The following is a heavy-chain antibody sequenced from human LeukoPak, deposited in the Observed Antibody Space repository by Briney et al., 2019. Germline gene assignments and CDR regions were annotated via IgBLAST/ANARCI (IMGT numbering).Heavy chain of an antibody. CDR2: ISGSGGST. J-gene: IGHJ6*03. D-gene: IGHD5/OR15-5a*01. V-gene: IGHV3-23*01. CDR1: GFTFSSYA. Sequence: GGSLRLSCAASGFTFSSYAMSWVRQAPGKGLEWASAISGSGGSTYYADSVKGRFTISRDNSKNTLYLQMNSLRAEDTAVYYCAKMRVPYYYYMDVWGKGTTVTVSS. CDR3: AKMRVPYYYYMDV.